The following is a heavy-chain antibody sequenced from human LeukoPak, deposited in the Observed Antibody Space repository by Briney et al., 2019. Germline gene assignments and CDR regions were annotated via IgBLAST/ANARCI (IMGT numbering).Heavy chain of an antibody. J-gene: IGHJ4*02. CDR3: ARERWGSGSYPNYFDY. D-gene: IGHD3-10*01. V-gene: IGHV3-7*01. CDR2: INQDGSER. Sequence: GGSLRLSCAGSGFTFSIFWMSWVRQAPGKGLEWVANINQDGSERYSVDSVKGRFTISRDNAKNSLYLQMSSLRAEDTAVYYCARERWGSGSYPNYFDYWGQGTLVAISS. CDR1: GFTFSIFW.